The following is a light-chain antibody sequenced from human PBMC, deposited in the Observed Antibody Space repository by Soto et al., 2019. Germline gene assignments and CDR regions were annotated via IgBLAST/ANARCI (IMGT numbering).Light chain of an antibody. CDR2: DAS. CDR3: QQYGSSPIT. Sequence: EIVLTQSPGTLSLSPGERATLSCGASQSVSGSYLAWYQHKPGLAPRLLIFDASRRATGIPDRFSASGSRTDFILTISRLEPEDFAVYYCQQYGSSPITFGQGTRLEI. V-gene: IGKV3D-20*01. CDR1: QSVSGSY. J-gene: IGKJ5*01.